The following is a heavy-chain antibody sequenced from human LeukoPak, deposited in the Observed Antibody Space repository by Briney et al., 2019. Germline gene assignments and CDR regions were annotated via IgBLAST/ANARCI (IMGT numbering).Heavy chain of an antibody. Sequence: SETLSLTCTISGGSISSYYWGWIRQPPGKGLEWIGYIYYSGTTNYNPSLKSRVTISVDTSKNQFSLKLSSVTAADTAVYYCARGVYIAAAQYGYWGQGTLVTVSS. D-gene: IGHD6-13*01. V-gene: IGHV4-59*01. CDR1: GGSISSYY. CDR3: ARGVYIAAAQYGY. J-gene: IGHJ4*02. CDR2: IYYSGTT.